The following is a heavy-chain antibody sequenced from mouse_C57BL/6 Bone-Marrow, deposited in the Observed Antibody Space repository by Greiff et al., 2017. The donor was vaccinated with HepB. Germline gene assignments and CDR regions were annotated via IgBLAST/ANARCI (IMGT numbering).Heavy chain of an antibody. Sequence: EVQVVESGGGLVQPGGSLKLSCAASGFTFSDYYMYWVRQTPEKRLEWVAYISNGGGSTYYPDTVKGRFTISRDNAKNTLYLQMSRLKSEDTAMYYCARHSRTGTWGYFDYWGQGTTLTVSS. J-gene: IGHJ2*01. CDR1: GFTFSDYY. D-gene: IGHD4-1*01. CDR2: ISNGGGST. V-gene: IGHV5-12*01. CDR3: ARHSRTGTWGYFDY.